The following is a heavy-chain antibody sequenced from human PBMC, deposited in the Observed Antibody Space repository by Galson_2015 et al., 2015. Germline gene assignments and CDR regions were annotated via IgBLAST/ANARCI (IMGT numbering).Heavy chain of an antibody. CDR2: ISGSGGGT. D-gene: IGHD2-15*01. J-gene: IGHJ4*02. CDR1: GFTFNSYG. V-gene: IGHV3-23*01. CDR3: AKSVLGCSSGSCYYFDY. Sequence: SLRLSCAASGFTFNSYGMNWVRQAPGKGLEWVSGISGSGGGTYYADSVKGRLTISRDNSKNTLYLQMNSLRAEDTAVYYCAKSVLGCSSGSCYYFDYWGQGTLVTVSS.